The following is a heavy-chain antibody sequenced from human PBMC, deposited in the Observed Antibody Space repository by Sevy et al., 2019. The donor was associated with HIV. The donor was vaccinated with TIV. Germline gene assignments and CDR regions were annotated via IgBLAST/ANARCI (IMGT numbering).Heavy chain of an antibody. D-gene: IGHD2-2*02. CDR2: IWYDGNNK. Sequence: GGSLRLSCAASGFTFSNYGMHWVRQAPGKGLEWVAVIWYDGNNKYYADSVKGRFTISRDNSKNTLYLHMNSLRVEDTAVYSCARGPRAYRCLDYWGQGTPVTVSS. CDR1: GFTFSNYG. J-gene: IGHJ4*02. CDR3: ARGPRAYRCLDY. V-gene: IGHV3-33*01.